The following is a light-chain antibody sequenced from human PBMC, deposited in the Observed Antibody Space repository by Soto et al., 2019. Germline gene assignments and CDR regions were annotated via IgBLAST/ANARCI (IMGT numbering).Light chain of an antibody. CDR3: QHYNSYSEA. J-gene: IGKJ1*01. CDR1: QSISSF. V-gene: IGKV1-5*03. Sequence: DIQMTQSPSSLSASVGDRVTITCRASQSISSFLTWYQQKAGKAPKLLIYKASTLKSGVPSRFSGSGSGTEFTLTISSLQPDDFATYYCQHYNSYSEAFGQGTKVELK. CDR2: KAS.